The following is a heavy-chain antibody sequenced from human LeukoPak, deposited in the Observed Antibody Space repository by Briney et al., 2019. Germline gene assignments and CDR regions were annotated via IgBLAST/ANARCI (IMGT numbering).Heavy chain of an antibody. CDR1: GFAFNTYS. Sequence: GGSLRLSCAASGFAFNTYSMNWVRQAPGKGLEWVSFISSSSTTIYYTDSVKGRFTISRDNAQNSLYLQMNSLRAEDTAVYYCARDRGYYFDYWGQGTPVTVSS. J-gene: IGHJ4*02. CDR2: ISSSSTTI. V-gene: IGHV3-48*01. CDR3: ARDRGYYFDY.